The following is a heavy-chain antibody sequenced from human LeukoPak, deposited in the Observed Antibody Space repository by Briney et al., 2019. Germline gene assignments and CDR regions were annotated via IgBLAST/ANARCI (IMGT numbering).Heavy chain of an antibody. Sequence: ASVKVSCKASGGTFSXXXISWVRXAPGXXXXXXXXIIPXFGTAXXXXXXXXXXXXXXXESTXXXXMELSSLRSEDKAVYYCARGLRFLDPRLFDYWGQGTLVTVSS. J-gene: IGHJ4*02. CDR3: ARGLRFLDPRLFDY. V-gene: IGHV1-69*13. CDR2: IIPXFGTA. CDR1: GGTFSXXX. D-gene: IGHD3-3*01.